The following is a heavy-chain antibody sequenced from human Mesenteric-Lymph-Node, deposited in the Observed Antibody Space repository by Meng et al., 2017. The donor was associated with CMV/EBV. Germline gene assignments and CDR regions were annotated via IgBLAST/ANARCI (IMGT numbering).Heavy chain of an antibody. CDR2: ISSSSTYI. CDR3: ARDSRQYCGGDCYTRGDAFDI. D-gene: IGHD2-21*01. Sequence: ETLSLTCTVSGGSVSSGSYYWSWIRQAPGKGLEWVSSISSSSTYIYYADSFKGRFTVSRDNAENSLYLQMNSLRAEDTAIYYCARDSRQYCGGDCYTRGDAFDIWGQGTMVTVSS. V-gene: IGHV3-21*01. J-gene: IGHJ3*02. CDR1: GGSVSSGSYY.